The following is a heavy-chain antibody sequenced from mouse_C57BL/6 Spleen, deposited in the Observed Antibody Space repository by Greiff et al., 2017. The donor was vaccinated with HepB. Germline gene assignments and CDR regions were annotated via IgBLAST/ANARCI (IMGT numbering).Heavy chain of an antibody. V-gene: IGHV1-9*01. CDR1: GYTFTGYW. CDR2: ILPGSGSP. D-gene: IGHD1-1*01. Sequence: QVQLQQSGAELMKPGASVKLSCKATGYTFTGYWIEWVKQRPGHGLEWIGEILPGSGSPNYNEKFKGKDTFTADTSSNTAYMQLSSLTTEDSAIYYCASPPSYYYGSSYVDYWGQGTTLTVSS. J-gene: IGHJ2*01. CDR3: ASPPSYYYGSSYVDY.